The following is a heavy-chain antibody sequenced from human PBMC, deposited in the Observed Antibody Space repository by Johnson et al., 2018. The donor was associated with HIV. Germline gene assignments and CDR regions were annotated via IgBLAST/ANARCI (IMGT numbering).Heavy chain of an antibody. CDR3: ARSLPGRGSYYAFDI. V-gene: IGHV3-23*04. CDR2: ISGSGGST. J-gene: IGHJ3*02. Sequence: VQLVESGGGLVKPGGSLRLSCAASGFAFSSYAMTWVRQAPGKGLEWVSSISGSGGSTYYADSVKGRFTISRDNSKNTLYLQMNSLRAEDTAVYYCARSLPGRGSYYAFDIWGQGTMVTVSS. CDR1: GFAFSSYA. D-gene: IGHD1-26*01.